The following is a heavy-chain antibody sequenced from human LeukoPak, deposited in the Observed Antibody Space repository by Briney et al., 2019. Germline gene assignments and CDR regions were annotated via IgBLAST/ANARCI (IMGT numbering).Heavy chain of an antibody. Sequence: PSETLSLTCTVSGGSISSYYWSWIRQPAGKGLEWIGRIYTSGSTNYNPSLKSRVTISVDTSKNQFSLKLSSVTAADTAVYYCARHAPAAPYGMEVWGQGTTVTVSS. V-gene: IGHV4-4*07. J-gene: IGHJ6*02. CDR1: GGSISSYY. CDR3: ARHAPAAPYGMEV. CDR2: IYTSGST. D-gene: IGHD2-2*01.